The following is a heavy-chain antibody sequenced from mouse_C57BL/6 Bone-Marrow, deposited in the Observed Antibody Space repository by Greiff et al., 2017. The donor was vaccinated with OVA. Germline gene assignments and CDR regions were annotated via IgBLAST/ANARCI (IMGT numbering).Heavy chain of an antibody. D-gene: IGHD1-1*01. Sequence: VQLQQSGPELVKPGASVKISCKASGYSFTGYYMNWVKQSPEKSLEWIGEINPSTGGTTYNQKFKAKATLPVDKSSSTAYMQLKSLTSEDSAVYYCARGANYYVSRAWFAYWGQGTLVTVSA. CDR2: INPSTGGT. CDR3: ARGANYYVSRAWFAY. CDR1: GYSFTGYY. V-gene: IGHV1-42*01. J-gene: IGHJ3*01.